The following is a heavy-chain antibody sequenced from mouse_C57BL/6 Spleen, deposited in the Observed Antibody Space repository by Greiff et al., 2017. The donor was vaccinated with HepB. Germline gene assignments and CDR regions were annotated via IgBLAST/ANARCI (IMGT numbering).Heavy chain of an antibody. CDR1: GYAFSSSW. CDR3: ARSFITTSGY. CDR2: IYPGDGDT. Sequence: VQLQQSGPELVKPGASVKISCKASGYAFSSSWMNWVKQRPGKGLEWIGRIYPGDGDTNYNGKFKGKATLTADKSSSTAYMQLSSLTSEDSAVYFCARSFITTSGYWGQGTTLTVSS. J-gene: IGHJ2*01. D-gene: IGHD1-1*01. V-gene: IGHV1-82*01.